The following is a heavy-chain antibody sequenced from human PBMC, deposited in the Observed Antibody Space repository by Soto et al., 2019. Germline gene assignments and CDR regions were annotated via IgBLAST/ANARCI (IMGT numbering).Heavy chain of an antibody. CDR3: ANIDTSDYVWGSSSGYYYGMDV. V-gene: IGHV3-23*01. D-gene: IGHD3-16*01. J-gene: IGHJ6*02. CDR2: ISGSGGST. CDR1: VFTFSSYA. Sequence: GGSLRLSCAASVFTFSSYAMSWVRQSPGKGLEWVSAISGSGGSTYYADSVKGRFTISRDNSKNTLYLQMNSLRAEDTAVYYCANIDTSDYVWGSSSGYYYGMDVWGQGTTVTVSS.